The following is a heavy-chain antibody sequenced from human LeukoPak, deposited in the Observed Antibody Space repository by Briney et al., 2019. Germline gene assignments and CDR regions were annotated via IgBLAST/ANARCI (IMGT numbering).Heavy chain of an antibody. V-gene: IGHV4-34*01. CDR2: INHSGST. J-gene: IGHJ6*02. D-gene: IGHD2-2*02. CDR3: AGGGAPATATPYYCYGMDV. Sequence: PSETLSLTCAVYGVSFSGYYWSWIRQPPGKGLEWIGEINHSGSTDYDPSLKSRVSISVDTSKNQFSLKLSSMTDADTDVHCCAGGGAPATATPYYCYGMDVWGQGNTVTVSS. CDR1: GVSFSGYY.